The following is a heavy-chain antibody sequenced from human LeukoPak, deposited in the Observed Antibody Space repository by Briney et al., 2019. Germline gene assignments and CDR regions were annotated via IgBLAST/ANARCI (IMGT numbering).Heavy chain of an antibody. J-gene: IGHJ4*02. V-gene: IGHV4-59*01. Sequence: SETLSLTCTVSGGSISSYYWSWIRQPPGKGLEWIGYIYYSGSTNYNPSLKSRVTISVDTSKNQFSLKLSSVTAADTAVYYCARSTSGDYYDYWGQGTLVTVSS. CDR3: ARSTSGDYYDY. D-gene: IGHD3-10*01. CDR2: IYYSGST. CDR1: GGSISSYY.